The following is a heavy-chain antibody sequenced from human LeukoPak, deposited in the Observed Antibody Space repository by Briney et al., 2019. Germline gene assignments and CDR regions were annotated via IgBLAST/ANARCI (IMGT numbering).Heavy chain of an antibody. V-gene: IGHV3-53*01. J-gene: IGHJ4*02. Sequence: GGSLRLSCLTSGFTLSTNAMSWVRQAPGKGLEWVSVIYSGGSTYYADSVKGRFTISRDNSKNTLYLQMNSLRAEDTAVYYCAGGGGYCSSTSCFPLDYWGQGTLVTVSS. D-gene: IGHD2-2*01. CDR1: GFTLSTNA. CDR3: AGGGGYCSSTSCFPLDY. CDR2: IYSGGST.